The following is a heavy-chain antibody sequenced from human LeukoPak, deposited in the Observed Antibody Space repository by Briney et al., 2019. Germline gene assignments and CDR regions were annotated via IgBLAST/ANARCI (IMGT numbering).Heavy chain of an antibody. V-gene: IGHV5-51*01. CDR1: GSRFTTYC. Sequence: AGESLKISCKASGSRFTTYCIGWVRQMPGKGLEWIGIIYPGDSTTRYDPSFQGQVTISADKSLNTAYLQWSSLKASDTAMYYCARRGDEHGTYARFWFDPWGQGTLVTVSA. J-gene: IGHJ5*02. CDR2: IYPGDSTT. D-gene: IGHD1-1*01. CDR3: ARRGDEHGTYARFWFDP.